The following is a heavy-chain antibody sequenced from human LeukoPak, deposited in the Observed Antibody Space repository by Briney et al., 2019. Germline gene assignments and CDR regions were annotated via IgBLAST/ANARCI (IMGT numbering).Heavy chain of an antibody. CDR3: ARESSDYGSAEMPGYYYYMDV. CDR2: IKEDGAEK. Sequence: GGSLRLSCAASGFTFSSYSMNWVRQVPGKGLEWVAKIKEDGAEKLYVDSVRGRFTVSRDNAKNTVFLQMDSLRVEDTAVYHCARESSDYGSAEMPGYYYYMDVWAQGTTVIVSS. CDR1: GFTFSSYS. V-gene: IGHV3-7*01. J-gene: IGHJ6*03. D-gene: IGHD3-10*01.